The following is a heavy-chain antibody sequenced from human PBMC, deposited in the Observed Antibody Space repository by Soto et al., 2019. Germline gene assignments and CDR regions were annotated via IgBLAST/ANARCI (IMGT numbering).Heavy chain of an antibody. D-gene: IGHD2-2*02. CDR3: ARLSTYCSSTSCYTRGFYYGMDV. CDR2: IYPSDSDT. CDR1: GYTFTNYW. J-gene: IGHJ6*02. V-gene: IGHV5-51*01. Sequence: GESLKISCKGSGYTFTNYWIGWVRQMPGKGLEWMGIIYPSDSDTRYSPSFQGQVTISADKSISTAYLQWSSLKASDTAMYYCARLSTYCSSTSCYTRGFYYGMDVWGQGTTVTVSS.